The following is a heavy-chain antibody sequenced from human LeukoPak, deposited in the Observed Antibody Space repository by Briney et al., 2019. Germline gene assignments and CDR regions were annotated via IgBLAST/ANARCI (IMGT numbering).Heavy chain of an antibody. Sequence: PGGSLRLSCAASGFTFSSYAMSWVRQAPGKGLEWVSAISGSGGSTYYADSVKGRFTISRDNSKNTLYLQMNSLRAEDTAVYYCAKGLGSSGWGGSYYRSVVYYYMDVWGKGTTVTISS. CDR2: ISGSGGST. V-gene: IGHV3-23*01. CDR1: GFTFSSYA. D-gene: IGHD1-26*01. CDR3: AKGLGSSGWGGSYYRSVVYYYMDV. J-gene: IGHJ6*03.